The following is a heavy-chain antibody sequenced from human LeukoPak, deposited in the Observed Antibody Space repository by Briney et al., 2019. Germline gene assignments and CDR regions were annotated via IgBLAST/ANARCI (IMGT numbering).Heavy chain of an antibody. CDR2: INRDGNTT. J-gene: IGHJ6*03. D-gene: IGHD1-7*01. Sequence: GGSLRLSCAASGFTFSSYWRHWVRQAPGKGLVWVSRINRDGNTTRYADSVKGRFTISRDNAKNTLYLQMNSLRAEDTAVYYCAREKGGTATDYYYYYYMDVWGKGTTVTVSS. V-gene: IGHV3-74*01. CDR3: AREKGGTATDYYYYYYMDV. CDR1: GFTFSSYW.